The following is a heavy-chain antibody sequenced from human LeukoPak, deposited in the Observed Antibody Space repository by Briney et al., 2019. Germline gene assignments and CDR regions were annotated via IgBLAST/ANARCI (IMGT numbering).Heavy chain of an antibody. V-gene: IGHV4-59*01. D-gene: IGHD2-2*01. Sequence: PSETLSLTCTVSGGSISSYYWSWIRQPPGKGLEWIGYTYYSGSTNYSPSLKSRVTISVDTSKNQFSLKLSSVTAADTAVYYCARRSVVVPGYMDVWGKGTTVTVSS. CDR1: GGSISSYY. CDR2: TYYSGST. CDR3: ARRSVVVPGYMDV. J-gene: IGHJ6*03.